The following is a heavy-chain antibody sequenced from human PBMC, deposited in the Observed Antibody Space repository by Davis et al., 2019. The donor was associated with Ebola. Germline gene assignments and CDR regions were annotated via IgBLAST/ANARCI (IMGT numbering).Heavy chain of an antibody. Sequence: AASVKVSCKASGYTFTSYGISWVRQAPGQGLEWMGWINPNSGGTNYAQKFQGWVTMTRDTSISTAYMELSRLRSDDTAVYYCARGIEMATIRYFDYWGQGTLVTVSS. J-gene: IGHJ4*02. CDR2: INPNSGGT. D-gene: IGHD5-24*01. CDR3: ARGIEMATIRYFDY. CDR1: GYTFTSYG. V-gene: IGHV1-2*04.